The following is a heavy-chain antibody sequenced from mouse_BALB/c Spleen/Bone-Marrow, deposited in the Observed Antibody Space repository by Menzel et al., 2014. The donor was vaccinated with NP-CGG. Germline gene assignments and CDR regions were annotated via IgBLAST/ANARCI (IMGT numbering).Heavy chain of an antibody. D-gene: IGHD1-1*01. J-gene: IGHJ4*01. Sequence: VQLQQSGAELVRPGSSVKISCKASGYAFXNYWMNWTKQRPGQGLEWIGQIYPGDGDTNYNGEFKGKATLTADKSSNTAYMQLSSRTSEDSAVYFCASRGDYSYSMGYWGQGTSVTVSS. CDR3: ASRGDYSYSMGY. CDR1: GYAFXNYW. CDR2: IYPGDGDT. V-gene: IGHV1-80*01.